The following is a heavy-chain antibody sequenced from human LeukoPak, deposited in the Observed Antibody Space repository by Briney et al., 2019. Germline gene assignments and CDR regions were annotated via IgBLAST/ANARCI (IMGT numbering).Heavy chain of an antibody. CDR3: ARDEGNLAYCGGDCYFTFDY. V-gene: IGHV1-2*02. J-gene: IGHJ4*02. D-gene: IGHD2-21*02. CDR1: GYTFTGSY. CDR2: INPNSGGT. Sequence: GASVEVSCKASGYTFTGSYMHWVRQAPGQGLEWMGWINPNSGGTNYAQKFQGRVTMTRDTSISTAYMELSRLRSDDTAVYYCARDEGNLAYCGGDCYFTFDYWGQGTLVTVSS.